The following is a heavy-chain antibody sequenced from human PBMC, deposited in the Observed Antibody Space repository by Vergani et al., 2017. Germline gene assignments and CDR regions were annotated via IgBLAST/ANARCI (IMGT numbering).Heavy chain of an antibody. CDR1: GGPISSGDYY. V-gene: IGHV4-30-4*08. Sequence: QVQLQESGPGLVKPSQTLSLTCTVSGGPISSGDYYWSWIRQPPGKGLEWIGYIYYSGSTYYNPSLKSRVTISVDTSKNQFSLKLSSVTAADTAVYYCAGDPGIAVAGYGMDVWSQGTTVTVSS. J-gene: IGHJ6*02. CDR3: AGDPGIAVAGYGMDV. CDR2: IYYSGST. D-gene: IGHD6-19*01.